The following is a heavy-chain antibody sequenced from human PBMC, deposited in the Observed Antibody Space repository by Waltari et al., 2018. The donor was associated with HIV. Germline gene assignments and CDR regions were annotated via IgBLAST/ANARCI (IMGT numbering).Heavy chain of an antibody. CDR3: ARRRCTSTSCFFDY. Sequence: EVHLVESGGGLVQPGGSLRLSCAASGVTFSNYWMSWVRQAPGKGLEWVANIKQDGSEKYYVDSVKGRFTISRDNAKNSLFLQMNSLRGEDTAVYYCARRRCTSTSCFFDYWGQGTLVTVS. V-gene: IGHV3-7*01. J-gene: IGHJ4*02. CDR1: GVTFSNYW. CDR2: IKQDGSEK. D-gene: IGHD2-2*01.